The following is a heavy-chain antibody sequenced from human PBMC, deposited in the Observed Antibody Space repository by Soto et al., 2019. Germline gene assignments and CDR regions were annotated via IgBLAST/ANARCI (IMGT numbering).Heavy chain of an antibody. V-gene: IGHV4-30-4*01. J-gene: IGHJ6*02. Sequence: QVQLQESGPGLVKPSQTLSLTCTVSGGSIRSSDSYWNWIRQPPGKGLEWIGYIYYSGNTYYSPSLESRLSLSLDTSKNQFSLNLSSVTAADTAVYYCARSPTVRGVSSGMDVWGQGTTVTVSS. CDR1: GGSIRSSDSY. D-gene: IGHD3-10*01. CDR2: IYYSGNT. CDR3: ARSPTVRGVSSGMDV.